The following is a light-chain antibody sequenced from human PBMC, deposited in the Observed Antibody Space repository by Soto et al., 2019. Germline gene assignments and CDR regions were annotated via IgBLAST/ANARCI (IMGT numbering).Light chain of an antibody. CDR2: GAS. Sequence: EIVLTQYPGTLSLSPGQIATLSCRASQSISGNYLAWYQKTPGQAPRLLIYGASSRATGIPDRFSGRGYGTDFTLTISRREPEDFAVYYCQQYGTSRMYSFGQGTKLEIK. V-gene: IGKV3-20*01. J-gene: IGKJ2*01. CDR1: QSISGNY. CDR3: QQYGTSRMYS.